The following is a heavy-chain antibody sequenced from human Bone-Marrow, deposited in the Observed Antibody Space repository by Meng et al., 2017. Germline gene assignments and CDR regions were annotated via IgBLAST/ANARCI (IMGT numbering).Heavy chain of an antibody. J-gene: IGHJ4*02. D-gene: IGHD6-13*01. CDR1: GYTFTSYA. V-gene: IGHV1-18*01. Sequence: ASVKVSCKASGYTFTSYAMHWVRQAPGQRLEWMGWISAYNGNTNYAQKLQGRVTMTTDTSTSTAYMELRSLRSDDTAVYYCARDEDISAAGKLFGDYWGQGTLVTVSS. CDR3: ARDEDISAAGKLFGDY. CDR2: ISAYNGNT.